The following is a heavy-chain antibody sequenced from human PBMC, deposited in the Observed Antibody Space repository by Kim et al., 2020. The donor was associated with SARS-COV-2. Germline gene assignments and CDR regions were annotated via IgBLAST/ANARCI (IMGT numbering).Heavy chain of an antibody. CDR1: GYTFTSYG. V-gene: IGHV1-18*04. D-gene: IGHD2-21*02. J-gene: IGHJ3*02. CDR2: ISAYNGNT. Sequence: ASVKVSCKASGYTFTSYGISWVRQAPGQGLEWMGWISAYNGNTNYAQKLQGRVTMTTDTSTSTAYMELRSLISDDTAVYYCARDRIVVVTAMGAFDIWGQGTMVTVSS. CDR3: ARDRIVVVTAMGAFDI.